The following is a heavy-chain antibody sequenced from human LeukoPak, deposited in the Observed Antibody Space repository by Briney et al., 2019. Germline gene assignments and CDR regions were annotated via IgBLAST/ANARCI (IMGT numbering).Heavy chain of an antibody. Sequence: GSLRLSCAASGFTFSSYWMSWVRQAPGKGLEWVANIKQDGSEKYYVDSVKGRFTISRDNAKNSLYLQMNSLRAEDTAVYYCARGGGYYYYYMDVWGKGTTVTVSS. CDR2: IKQDGSEK. V-gene: IGHV3-7*01. CDR3: ARGGGYYYYYMDV. D-gene: IGHD3-10*01. CDR1: GFTFSSYW. J-gene: IGHJ6*03.